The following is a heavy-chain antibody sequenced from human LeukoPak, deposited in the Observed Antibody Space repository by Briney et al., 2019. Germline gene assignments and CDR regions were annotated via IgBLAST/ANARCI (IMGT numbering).Heavy chain of an antibody. CDR1: GFTFSSYE. Sequence: TGGSLRLSCAASGFTFSSYEMNWVRQAPGKGLEWVSVFYVGGATYYADSVKGRFTISRDNSENTLYLQMKSLRAEDTAVYYCARGDGYNFFDYWGQGTLVTVSS. CDR3: ARGDGYNFFDY. J-gene: IGHJ4*02. CDR2: FYVGGAT. D-gene: IGHD5-24*01. V-gene: IGHV3-53*01.